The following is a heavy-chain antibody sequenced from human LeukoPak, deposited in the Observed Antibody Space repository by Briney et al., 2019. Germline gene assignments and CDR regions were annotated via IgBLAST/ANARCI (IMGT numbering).Heavy chain of an antibody. Sequence: GGSLRLSCAASGFTFSSYAMSWVRQAPGKGLEWVSAISGSGGSTYYADSVKGRFTISRDNSKNTLYLQMNSLRAEGTAVYYCANLNGFNCSSTSCYRTGGSTDDYWGQGTLVTVSS. CDR3: ANLNGFNCSSTSCYRTGGSTDDY. CDR1: GFTFSSYA. V-gene: IGHV3-23*01. D-gene: IGHD2-2*02. J-gene: IGHJ4*02. CDR2: ISGSGGST.